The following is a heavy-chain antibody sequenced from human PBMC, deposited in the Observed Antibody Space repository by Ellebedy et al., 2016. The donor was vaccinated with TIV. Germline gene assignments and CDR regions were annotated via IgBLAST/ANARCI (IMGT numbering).Heavy chain of an antibody. D-gene: IGHD3-10*01. CDR1: GGSISSYY. CDR3: ARGPGGYVDY. J-gene: IGHJ4*02. V-gene: IGHV4-59*01. CDR2: IHYSGST. Sequence: SETLSLXXTVSGGSISSYYWSWIRQPPGKGLEWIGYIHYSGSTNYNPSLKSRVTISVDTSKNQFSLNLSSVTAADTAVYYCARGPGGYVDYWGQGTLVTVSS.